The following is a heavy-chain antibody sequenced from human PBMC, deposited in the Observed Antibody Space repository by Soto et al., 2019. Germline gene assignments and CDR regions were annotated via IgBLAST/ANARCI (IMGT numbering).Heavy chain of an antibody. J-gene: IGHJ6*02. D-gene: IGHD3-9*01. CDR2: IDPSDSYT. CDR1: GYSFTSYW. CDR3: ARFLRYFDTSTDYYYGMDV. Sequence: PGESLKISCKGSGYSFTSYWISWVRQMPGKGLEWMGRIDPSDSYTNYSPSFQGHVTISADKSISTAYLQWSSLKASDTAMYYCARFLRYFDTSTDYYYGMDVWGQGTTVTVSS. V-gene: IGHV5-10-1*01.